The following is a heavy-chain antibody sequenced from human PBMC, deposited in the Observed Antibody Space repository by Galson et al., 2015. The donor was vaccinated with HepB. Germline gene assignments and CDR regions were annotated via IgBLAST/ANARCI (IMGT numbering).Heavy chain of an antibody. CDR1: GFTFSDYY. CDR3: AREGGVGDYYMDV. V-gene: IGHV3-11*01. Sequence: SLRLSCAASGFTFSDYYMSWIRQAPGKGLEWVSYISSSGSTIYYADSVEGRFTISRDNAKNSLYLQMNSLRAEDTAVYYCAREGGVGDYYMDVWGKGTTVTVSS. CDR2: ISSSGSTI. J-gene: IGHJ6*03. D-gene: IGHD3-16*01.